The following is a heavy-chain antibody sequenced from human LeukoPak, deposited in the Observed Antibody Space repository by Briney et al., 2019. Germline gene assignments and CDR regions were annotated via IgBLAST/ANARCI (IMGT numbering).Heavy chain of an antibody. CDR1: GFTFSSYS. J-gene: IGHJ6*03. CDR2: ISSSSSTI. D-gene: IGHD3-10*01. V-gene: IGHV3-48*01. CDR3: ARDGLNTMVRGKIHYNYMDV. Sequence: GGSLRLSCAASGFTFSSYSMNWVRQAPGKGLEWVSYISSSSSTIYYADSVKGRFTISRDNAKNSLYLQMNSLRAEDTAVYYCARDGLNTMVRGKIHYNYMDVWGKGTTVSISS.